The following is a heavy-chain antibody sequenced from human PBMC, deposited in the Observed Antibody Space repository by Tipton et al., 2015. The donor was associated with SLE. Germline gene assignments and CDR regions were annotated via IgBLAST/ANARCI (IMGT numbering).Heavy chain of an antibody. J-gene: IGHJ4*02. D-gene: IGHD3-16*01. CDR2: ITWNSAYI. CDR1: GFTFDDYV. Sequence: SLRLSRVASGFTFDDYVIHWVRRAPGKGLESVSSITWNSAYIGYADSVKGRFTISRDNAKNSVFLQMNSLRPEDTAFYYCAKEALGYFDHWGQGTLVTVSS. CDR3: AKEALGYFDH. V-gene: IGHV3-9*01.